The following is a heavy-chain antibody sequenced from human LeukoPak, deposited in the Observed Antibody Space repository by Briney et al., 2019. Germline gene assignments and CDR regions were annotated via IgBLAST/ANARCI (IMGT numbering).Heavy chain of an antibody. J-gene: IGHJ4*02. CDR2: INPNSGGT. CDR3: ARDLGYYGSEFDY. D-gene: IGHD3-10*01. CDR1: GYTFTDYY. V-gene: IGHV1-2*02. Sequence: ASVKVSCKASGYTFTDYYMHWVRQAPGQGLEWVGWINPNSGGTNYAQKFQGRVTMTRDTSISTAYMELSRLRSDDTAVYYCARDLGYYGSEFDYWGQRTLVTVSS.